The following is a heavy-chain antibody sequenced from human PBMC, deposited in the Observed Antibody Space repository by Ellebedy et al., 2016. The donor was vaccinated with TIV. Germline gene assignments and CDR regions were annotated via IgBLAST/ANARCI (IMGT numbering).Heavy chain of an antibody. Sequence: GGSLRLSXAASGFRFSDYSMHWVRQAPGKGLEWVAALLFDGSEKYYADSVKGRFTISRDKSKKTLNLQMNSLRPEDSAMYYCASGGGAGHNSGWTADYWGQGTRVTVSS. V-gene: IGHV3-30-3*01. CDR2: LLFDGSEK. J-gene: IGHJ4*02. CDR1: GFRFSDYS. CDR3: ASGGGAGHNSGWTADY. D-gene: IGHD6-19*01.